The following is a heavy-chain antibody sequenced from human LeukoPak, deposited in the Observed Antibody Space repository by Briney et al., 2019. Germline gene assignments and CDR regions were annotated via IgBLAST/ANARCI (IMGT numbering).Heavy chain of an antibody. V-gene: IGHV4-34*01. D-gene: IGHD3-3*01. CDR3: ARSPRGGYDFWSGFL. J-gene: IGHJ1*01. Sequence: PSETLSLTCAVYGGSFSGYYWSWIRQPPGKGLEWIGEINHSGSTNYNPSLKSRVTISVDTSKNQFSLKLSSVTAADTAVYYCARSPRGGYDFWSGFLWGQGTLVTVSS. CDR1: GGSFSGYY. CDR2: INHSGST.